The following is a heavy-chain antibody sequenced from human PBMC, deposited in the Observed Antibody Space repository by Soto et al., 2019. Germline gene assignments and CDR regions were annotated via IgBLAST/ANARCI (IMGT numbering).Heavy chain of an antibody. CDR3: GRHFTIFGVVIPKTSLYYYYYGMDV. CDR2: IYYSGST. V-gene: IGHV4-61*01. D-gene: IGHD3-3*01. Sequence: QVQLQESGPGLVKPSETLSLTCTVSGGSVSSGSYYWSWIRQPPGKGLEWIGYIYYSGSTNYNPALKSRVTISVDTSKNQFSLKLSSVTAADTAVYYCGRHFTIFGVVIPKTSLYYYYYGMDVWGQGTTVTVSS. J-gene: IGHJ6*02. CDR1: GGSVSSGSYY.